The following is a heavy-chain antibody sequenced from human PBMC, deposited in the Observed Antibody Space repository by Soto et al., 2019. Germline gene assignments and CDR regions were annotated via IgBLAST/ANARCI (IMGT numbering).Heavy chain of an antibody. Sequence: PGGSLSLSCSASGFTISSNYMSWVRQAPGKGLEWVSVIYSGGSTYYADSVKGRFTISRDNSKNTLYLQMNSLRAEDTAVYYCARGGIAAHDYWGQGTLVTVSS. V-gene: IGHV3-53*01. CDR3: ARGGIAAHDY. J-gene: IGHJ4*02. CDR2: IYSGGST. D-gene: IGHD6-6*01. CDR1: GFTISSNY.